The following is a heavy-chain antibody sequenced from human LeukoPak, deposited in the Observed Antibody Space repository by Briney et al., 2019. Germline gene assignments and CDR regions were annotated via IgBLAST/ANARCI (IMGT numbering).Heavy chain of an antibody. Sequence: GGSLRLSCAASGFTFSSYGMHWVRHAPGKGLEWVAVISYDGSNKYYADSVKGRFTISRDNSKNTLYLQMNSLRAEDTAVYYCAKEGNDQGYFDYWGQGTLVTVSS. CDR2: ISYDGSNK. V-gene: IGHV3-30*18. J-gene: IGHJ4*02. CDR3: AKEGNDQGYFDY. CDR1: GFTFSSYG. D-gene: IGHD2-2*01.